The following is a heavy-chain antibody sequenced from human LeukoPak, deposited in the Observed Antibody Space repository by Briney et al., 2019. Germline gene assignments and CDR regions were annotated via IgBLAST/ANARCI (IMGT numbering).Heavy chain of an antibody. V-gene: IGHV1-2*02. CDR3: ARSPDILTGENFDY. CDR1: GYTFTTYG. J-gene: IGHJ4*02. D-gene: IGHD3-9*01. Sequence: ASVKVSCKASGYTFTTYGVSWVRQAPGQGLEWMGWINPNSGGTNYAQKFYARVTMTRDTSISTAYMELSRLRSDDTAVFYCARSPDILTGENFDYWGQGTLVTVSS. CDR2: INPNSGGT.